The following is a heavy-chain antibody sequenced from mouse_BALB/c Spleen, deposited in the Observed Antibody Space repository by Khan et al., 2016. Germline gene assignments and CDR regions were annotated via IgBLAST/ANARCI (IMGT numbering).Heavy chain of an antibody. CDR1: GYTFTNYG. Sequence: IQLVQSGPELKKPGETVKISCKASGYTFTNYGMNWVKQAPGKGLKWMGWINTYTGEPTYADDFKGRFAFSLETSASTAYLQINNLKNEDTATYFCARYYDYDYYAMDYWGQGTSVTVSS. D-gene: IGHD2-4*01. CDR2: INTYTGEP. V-gene: IGHV9-3-1*01. CDR3: ARYYDYDYYAMDY. J-gene: IGHJ4*01.